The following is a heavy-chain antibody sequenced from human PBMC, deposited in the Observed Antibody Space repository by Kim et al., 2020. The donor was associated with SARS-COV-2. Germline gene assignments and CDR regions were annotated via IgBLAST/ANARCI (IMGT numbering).Heavy chain of an antibody. CDR3: VKADSDSSGLGYYYYGMDV. CDR1: GFTFSSYA. D-gene: IGHD3-22*01. Sequence: GGSLRLSCSASGFTFSSYAMHWVRQAPGKGLDYVSGISSDGGGTYYADSVKGRFTISRDNSMSTLYLQMSSLRAEDTAVYYCVKADSDSSGLGYYYYGMDVWGQGATVTVSS. CDR2: ISSDGGGT. V-gene: IGHV3-64D*09. J-gene: IGHJ6*02.